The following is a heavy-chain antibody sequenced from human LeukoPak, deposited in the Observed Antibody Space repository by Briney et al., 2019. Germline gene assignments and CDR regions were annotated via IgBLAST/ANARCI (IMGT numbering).Heavy chain of an antibody. CDR3: AKEFTIFGVVTPTQFDY. Sequence: GGSLRLSCAASGFTFSSYAMSWVRQAPGKGLEWVSAISGSGGSTYYADSVKGRFTISRDNSKNTLYLQMNSLRAEDTAVYYCAKEFTIFGVVTPTQFDYWGQGTLVTVSS. J-gene: IGHJ4*02. V-gene: IGHV3-23*01. CDR2: ISGSGGST. D-gene: IGHD3-3*01. CDR1: GFTFSSYA.